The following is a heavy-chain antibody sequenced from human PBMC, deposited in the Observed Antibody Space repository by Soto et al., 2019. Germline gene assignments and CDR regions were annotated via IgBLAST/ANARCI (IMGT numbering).Heavy chain of an antibody. D-gene: IGHD1-26*01. V-gene: IGHV3-30*18. Sequence: QVQLVESGGGVVQPGRSLRLSCAASGFTFSSYGMHWVRQAPGKGLEWVAVISYDGSNKYYADSVKGRFTISRDNSKNXLXXQMNSLRAEDTAVYYCAKVLGWELLHGRYYYGMDVWGQRTTVTVSS. CDR3: AKVLGWELLHGRYYYGMDV. J-gene: IGHJ6*02. CDR1: GFTFSSYG. CDR2: ISYDGSNK.